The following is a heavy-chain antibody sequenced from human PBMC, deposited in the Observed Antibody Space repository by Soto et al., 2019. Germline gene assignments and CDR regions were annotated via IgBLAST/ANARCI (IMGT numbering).Heavy chain of an antibody. Sequence: QVHLVQSGAEVKKPGASVKVSCKGSGYAFTTYGITWVRQAPGQGLEWMGWISAHNGNTNYAQKLQGRVTVNRDTSTSTAYIELRSLRSDDPAVYDCARGRYGDYWGQGALVTVSS. D-gene: IGHD1-1*01. CDR2: ISAHNGNT. CDR3: ARGRYGDY. CDR1: GYAFTTYG. V-gene: IGHV1-18*01. J-gene: IGHJ4*02.